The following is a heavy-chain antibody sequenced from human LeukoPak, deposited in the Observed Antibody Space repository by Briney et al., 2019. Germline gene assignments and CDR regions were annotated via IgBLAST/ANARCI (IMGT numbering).Heavy chain of an antibody. CDR1: GISLSNYA. CDR2: ISERGGGT. CDR3: AKRGVVIRGLLVIGYHQEAYHYDF. Sequence: GGSLRLSCVVSGISLSNYAMTWVRQALGKGLRGFPYISERGGGTTYADSVKGRFTISRDTSLNTLYLQMNNLRAEGTAVYFCAKRGVVIRGLLVIGYHQEAYHYDFWGQGVLVTVSS. V-gene: IGHV3-23*01. J-gene: IGHJ4*02. D-gene: IGHD3-10*01.